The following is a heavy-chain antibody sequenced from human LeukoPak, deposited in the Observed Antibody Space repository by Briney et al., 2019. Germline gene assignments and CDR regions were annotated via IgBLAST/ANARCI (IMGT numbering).Heavy chain of an antibody. Sequence: GGSLRLSCAASGFTFSNYAMSWVRQAPGKGREWVAVISYDGSNKHYADSVKGRHTIPRHNSKNTLYLQINSQRAEHTAGYYSWFGEANFDFWGQGTLVIVSS. CDR3: WFGEANFDF. J-gene: IGHJ4*02. V-gene: IGHV3-30*01. CDR1: GFTFSNYA. CDR2: ISYDGSNK. D-gene: IGHD3-10*01.